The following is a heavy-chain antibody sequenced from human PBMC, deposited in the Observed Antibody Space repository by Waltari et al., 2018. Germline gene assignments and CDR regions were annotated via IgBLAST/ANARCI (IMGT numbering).Heavy chain of an antibody. V-gene: IGHV1-8*03. J-gene: IGHJ4*02. CDR2: MNPNSGNT. CDR3: ARSWVDHFDY. D-gene: IGHD2-15*01. CDR1: GYTFTSYD. Sequence: QVQLVQSGAEVKKPGASVKVSCKASGYTFTSYDINWVRQATGQGLEWMGWMNPNSGNTGYAQKFQGRVTITADESTSTAYMELSSLRSEDTAVYYCARSWVDHFDYWGQGTLVTVSS.